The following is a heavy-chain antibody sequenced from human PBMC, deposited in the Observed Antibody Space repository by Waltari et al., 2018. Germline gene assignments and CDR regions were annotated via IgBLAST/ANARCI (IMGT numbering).Heavy chain of an antibody. CDR1: VHTLPELA. CDR3: ATDWSFGITMTR. V-gene: IGHV1-24*01. D-gene: IGHD3-22*01. CDR2: FDPEDGET. J-gene: IGHJ4*02. Sequence: QVQLVQSGTEVKKPGASVKVSCKLPVHTLPELAIHWVRQAPGKGLEWMGGFDPEDGETIYAQKFQGRVTMTEDTSTDTAYMELSSLRSEDTAVYYCATDWSFGITMTRWGQGTLVTVSS.